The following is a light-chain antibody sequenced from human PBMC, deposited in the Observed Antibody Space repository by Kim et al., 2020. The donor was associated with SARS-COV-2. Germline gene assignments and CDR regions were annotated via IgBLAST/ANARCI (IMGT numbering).Light chain of an antibody. CDR2: VYSDGRH. J-gene: IGLJ2*01. CDR3: QTWGSGTVV. V-gene: IGLV4-69*01. Sequence: QPVLTQSPSASASLGASVSLTCTLSSGHSTYAIAWYQQQPDKSPRYLMKVYSDGRHVKGDGIPDRLSGSSSGPQRYLTISSLQSGDEADYYCQTWGSGTVVFGGGTQLTVL. CDR1: SGHSTYA.